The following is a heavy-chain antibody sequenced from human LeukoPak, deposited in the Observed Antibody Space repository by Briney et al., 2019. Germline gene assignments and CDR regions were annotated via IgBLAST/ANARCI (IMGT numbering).Heavy chain of an antibody. CDR3: ARAHYDYVWASYPNAFDI. CDR1: GGSFSGYY. V-gene: IGHV4-34*01. J-gene: IGHJ3*02. Sequence: SETLSLTCTVYGGSFSGYYWSWIRQPPGKGLEWIGEINHSGSTNYNPSLKSRVTISVDTSKNQFSLKLSSVTAADTAVYYCARAHYDYVWASYPNAFDIWGQGTMVTVSS. CDR2: INHSGST. D-gene: IGHD3-16*02.